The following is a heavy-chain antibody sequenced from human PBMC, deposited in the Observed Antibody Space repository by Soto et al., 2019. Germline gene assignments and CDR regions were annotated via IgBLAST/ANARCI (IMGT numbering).Heavy chain of an antibody. CDR1: GYTFTSYG. Sequence: GASVKVSCKASGYTFTSYGISWVRQAPGQGLERMGWISAYNGNTNYAQKPQGRVTMTTDTSTSTAYMELRSLRPEDTAVYYCATEGGSEKYWSSTSCYGNWFGPWGEGTLVTVSS. CDR3: ATEGGSEKYWSSTSCYGNWFGP. V-gene: IGHV1-18*01. CDR2: ISAYNGNT. D-gene: IGHD2-2*01. J-gene: IGHJ5*02.